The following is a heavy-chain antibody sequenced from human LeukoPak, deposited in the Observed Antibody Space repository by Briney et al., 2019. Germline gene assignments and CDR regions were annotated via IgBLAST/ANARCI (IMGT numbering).Heavy chain of an antibody. CDR2: ISGGSA. CDR3: AKDRSSRYDFWSGSFSHYYYYYMDV. J-gene: IGHJ6*03. V-gene: IGHV3-23*01. D-gene: IGHD3-3*01. CDR1: GFTFSSYA. Sequence: GGSLRLSCAASGFTFSSYAMSWVRQAPGKGLEWVSAISGGSADYADSVKGRFSTSIDNSKNTLYLQMNSLRAEDTAVYYCAKDRSSRYDFWSGSFSHYYYYYMDVWGKGTTVTVPS.